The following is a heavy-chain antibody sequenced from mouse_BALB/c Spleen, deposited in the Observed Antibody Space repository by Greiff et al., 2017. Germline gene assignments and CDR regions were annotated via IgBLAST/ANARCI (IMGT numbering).Heavy chain of an antibody. V-gene: IGHV5-17*02. J-gene: IGHJ4*01. CDR2: ISSGSSTI. CDR1: GFTFSSFG. CDR3: ARSWDAMDY. Sequence: VMLVESGGGLVQPGGSRKLSCAASGFTFSSFGMHWVRQAPEKGLEWVAYISSGSSTIYYADTVKGRFTISRDNPKNTLFLQMTSLRSEDTAMYYCARSWDAMDYWGQGTLVTVSS. D-gene: IGHD4-1*01.